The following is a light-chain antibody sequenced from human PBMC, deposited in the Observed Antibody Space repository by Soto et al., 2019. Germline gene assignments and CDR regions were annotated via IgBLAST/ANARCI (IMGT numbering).Light chain of an antibody. CDR3: CSYTSNSTLV. J-gene: IGLJ3*02. Sequence: QSALTQPASVSGSPGQSITISCSGTSNDVGGYDLVSWYQQHPGKAPRLIIYEATKRPSGVSDRFSASKSGNTASLTISALQAEDEAYYSCCSYTSNSTLVFGGGTKLTVL. CDR1: SNDVGGYDL. V-gene: IGLV2-14*02. CDR2: EAT.